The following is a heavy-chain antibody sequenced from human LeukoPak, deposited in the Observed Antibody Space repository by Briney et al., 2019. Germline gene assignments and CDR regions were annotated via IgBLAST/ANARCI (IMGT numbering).Heavy chain of an antibody. CDR3: ASSDTAQSWYFDL. D-gene: IGHD5-18*01. Sequence: PSGTLSLTCAVSSGSISSSNWWSWVRQPPGKGLEWIGEIYHSGSTNYNPSLKSRVTISVDKSKNQFSLKLSSVTAADTAVYYCASSDTAQSWYFDLWGRGTLVTVSS. V-gene: IGHV4-4*02. J-gene: IGHJ2*01. CDR1: SGSISSSNW. CDR2: IYHSGST.